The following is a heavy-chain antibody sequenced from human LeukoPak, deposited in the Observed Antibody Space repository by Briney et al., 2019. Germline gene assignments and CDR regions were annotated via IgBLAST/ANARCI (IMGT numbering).Heavy chain of an antibody. J-gene: IGHJ5*02. D-gene: IGHD6-19*01. CDR1: GFTFSSYA. V-gene: IGHV3-23*01. Sequence: GGSLRLSCAASGFTFSSYAMSWVRQAPGKGLEWVSATSGSGGSTYYADSVKGRFTISRDNSKNTLYLQMNSLRAEDTAVYYCARGVAVAGTSTWFDPWGQGTLVTVSS. CDR3: ARGVAVAGTSTWFDP. CDR2: TSGSGGST.